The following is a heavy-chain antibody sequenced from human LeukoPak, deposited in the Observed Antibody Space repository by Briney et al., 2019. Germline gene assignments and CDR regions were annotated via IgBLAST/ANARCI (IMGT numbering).Heavy chain of an antibody. J-gene: IGHJ4*02. CDR3: ATGYYDSLGYSTTEIFDY. Sequence: ASVKVSCKASGYTFSACYMHWVRQAPGQGLEWMGWINPSSGGTNYAQKFQGRVTMTSDTSISTAYLELNRLTSDDTAIYYCATGYYDSLGYSTTEIFDYWGQGSLVTVSS. CDR1: GYTFSACY. V-gene: IGHV1-2*02. CDR2: INPSSGGT. D-gene: IGHD3-22*01.